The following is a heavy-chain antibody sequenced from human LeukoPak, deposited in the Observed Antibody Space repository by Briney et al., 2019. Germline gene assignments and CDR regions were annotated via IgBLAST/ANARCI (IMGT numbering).Heavy chain of an antibody. D-gene: IGHD3-10*01. CDR1: GFTFSSYS. J-gene: IGHJ3*02. Sequence: GGSLRLSCAASGFTFSSYSMNWVRQAPGKGLEWVSSISSSSSYIYYADSVKGRFTISRDNAKNSLYLQMNSLRAEDTAVYYCARDYPAAGGAFDIWGQGTMVTVSS. CDR2: ISSSSSYI. V-gene: IGHV3-21*01. CDR3: ARDYPAAGGAFDI.